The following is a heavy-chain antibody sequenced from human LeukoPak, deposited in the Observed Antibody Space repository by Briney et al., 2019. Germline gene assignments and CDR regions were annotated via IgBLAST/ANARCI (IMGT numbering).Heavy chain of an antibody. CDR1: GFSFRSYW. Sequence: GGSLRLSCAASGFSFRSYWMHWVRQDPGKGLVWVSHITSDGSSTGYAASVKGRFTISRDNAKNTLYLQMNSLRVEDTAVYYCVRDTPGDGLDVWGQGTTVTVSS. CDR3: VRDTPGDGLDV. J-gene: IGHJ6*02. CDR2: ITSDGSST. V-gene: IGHV3-74*01.